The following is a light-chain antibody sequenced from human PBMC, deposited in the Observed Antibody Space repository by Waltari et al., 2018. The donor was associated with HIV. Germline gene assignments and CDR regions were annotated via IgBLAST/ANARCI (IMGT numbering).Light chain of an antibody. CDR1: QNVGAF. CDR3: HQYASFSGT. CDR2: QAS. J-gene: IGKJ1*01. V-gene: IGKV1-5*03. Sequence: DIRLPQSPSTPSASAGARVAITCLAGQNVGAFLAWYQQKPGKPPKLLTFQASILEGGVPSRFSGSVSGSDFTLTINGLQSDDFATYCCHQYASFSGTFGQGTKVEL.